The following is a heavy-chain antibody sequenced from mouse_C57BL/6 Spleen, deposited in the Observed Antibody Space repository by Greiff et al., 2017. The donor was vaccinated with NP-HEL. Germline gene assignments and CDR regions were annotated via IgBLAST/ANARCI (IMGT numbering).Heavy chain of an antibody. J-gene: IGHJ3*01. Sequence: QVQLKQPGTELVKPGASVKLSCKASGYTFTSYWMHWVKQRPGQGLEWIGNINPSNGGTNYNEKFKSKATLTVDKSSSTAYMQLSSLTSEDSAVYYCAREGGNYGAWFAYWGQGTLVTVSA. V-gene: IGHV1-53*01. CDR2: INPSNGGT. CDR3: AREGGNYGAWFAY. CDR1: GYTFTSYW. D-gene: IGHD2-1*01.